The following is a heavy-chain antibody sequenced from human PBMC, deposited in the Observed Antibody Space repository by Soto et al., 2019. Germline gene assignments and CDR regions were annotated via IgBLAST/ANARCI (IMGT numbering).Heavy chain of an antibody. Sequence: PSETLSLTCTVSGGSFSSGAYYWSWIRQFPGKELEWIGYIHYSGSTYYNPSLESRVTISVDTSKNQFSLTLSSVTAADTAVYYCARTTDSSGYFQFWFDPWGLGTLVTV. CDR1: GGSFSSGAYY. CDR2: IHYSGST. V-gene: IGHV4-31*03. J-gene: IGHJ5*02. D-gene: IGHD3-22*01. CDR3: ARTTDSSGYFQFWFDP.